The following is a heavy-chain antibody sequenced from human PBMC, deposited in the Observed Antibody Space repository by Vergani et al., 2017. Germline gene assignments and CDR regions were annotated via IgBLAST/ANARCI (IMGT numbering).Heavy chain of an antibody. CDR3: ARGRYCSGGRCFRWFDP. V-gene: IGHV1-2*02. CDR2: INPNSGGT. CDR1: GYTFTGYY. J-gene: IGHJ5*02. Sequence: QVQLVQSGAEVKKPGASVKVSCKASGYTFTGYYMHWVRQAPGQGLEWMGWINPNSGGTNYAQKFQGRVTMTRDTSISTAYMELSRLRSDDTAVYYCARGRYCSGGRCFRWFDPWGQGTLVTVSS. D-gene: IGHD2-15*01.